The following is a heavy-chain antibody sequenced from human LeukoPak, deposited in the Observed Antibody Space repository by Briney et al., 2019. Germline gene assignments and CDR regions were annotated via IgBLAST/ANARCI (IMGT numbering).Heavy chain of an antibody. CDR1: GFTFSSYW. D-gene: IGHD3-3*01. Sequence: GSLRLSCAASGFTFSSYWMHWVRQAPGKGLVWVSRINSDGSSTSYADSVKGRFTISRDNAKNTLYLQMNSLRAEDTAVYYCARAGYYDFWSGYYTRYAFDIWGQGTMATVSS. V-gene: IGHV3-74*01. J-gene: IGHJ3*02. CDR3: ARAGYYDFWSGYYTRYAFDI. CDR2: INSDGSST.